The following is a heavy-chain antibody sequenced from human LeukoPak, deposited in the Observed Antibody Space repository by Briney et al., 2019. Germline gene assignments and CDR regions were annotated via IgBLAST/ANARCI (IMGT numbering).Heavy chain of an antibody. V-gene: IGHV6-1*01. CDR2: TYYRSTWYN. CDR1: GDSVSSNSAT. D-gene: IGHD4/OR15-4a*01. J-gene: IGHJ2*01. Sequence: SQTLSLTCAISGDSVSSNSATWNWIRQSSSRGLEWLGRTYYRSTWYNDYAISVKSRITINPDTSKNQFSLQLNSVTPEDTAVYYCARGLTRYFDLWGRGTLVTVSS. CDR3: ARGLTRYFDL.